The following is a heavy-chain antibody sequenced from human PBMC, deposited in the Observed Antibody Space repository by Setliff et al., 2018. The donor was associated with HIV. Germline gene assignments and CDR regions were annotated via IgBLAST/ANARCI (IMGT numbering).Heavy chain of an antibody. CDR3: ASIELAAMVPVDY. D-gene: IGHD5-18*01. Sequence: GGSLRLSCAASGFIFSSYAMHWVRQAPGKGLEWVAVMSYDGNNKYYADSVKGRFTISRDNSKNTLYLQMDSLRPKDTAVYYCASIELAAMVPVDYWGQGTLVTVSS. CDR1: GFIFSSYA. CDR2: MSYDGNNK. J-gene: IGHJ4*02. V-gene: IGHV3-30*01.